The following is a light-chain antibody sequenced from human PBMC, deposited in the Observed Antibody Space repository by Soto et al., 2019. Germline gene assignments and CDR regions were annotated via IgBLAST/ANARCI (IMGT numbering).Light chain of an antibody. J-gene: IGLJ1*01. V-gene: IGLV2-14*01. Sequence: QSVLTQPASVSGSPGQSITISCTVTGSDIGGYNHVSWYQHHPGKAPKLIIYEVTNRPSGVSNRFSGSKSGNTASLTISGLQAEDEADYYCSSYTSSTTYVFATGTKVTVL. CDR1: GSDIGGYNH. CDR3: SSYTSSTTYV. CDR2: EVT.